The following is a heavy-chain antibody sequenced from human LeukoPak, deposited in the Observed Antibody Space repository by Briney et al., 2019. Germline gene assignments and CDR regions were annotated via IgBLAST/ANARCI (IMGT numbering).Heavy chain of an antibody. D-gene: IGHD3-9*01. CDR1: GFTFSSYA. V-gene: IGHV3-30*14. CDR2: ISYDGSNK. Sequence: PGGSLRLSCAASGFTFSSYAMHWVRQAPGKGLEWVAVISYDGSNKYYADSVKGRFTISRDNSKNTLYLQMNSLRAEDTAVYYCATSPGGYFDWLRYTFDYWGQGTLVTVSS. J-gene: IGHJ4*02. CDR3: ATSPGGYFDWLRYTFDY.